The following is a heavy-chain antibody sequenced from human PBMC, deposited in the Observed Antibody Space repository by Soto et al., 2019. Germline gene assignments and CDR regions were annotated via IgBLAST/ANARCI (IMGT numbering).Heavy chain of an antibody. CDR1: GFTFSSYA. Sequence: PGGSLRLSCAASGFTFSSYAMSWVRQAPGKGLEWVSAISGSGGSTYYADSVKGRFTISRDNSKNTLYLQMNSLRAEDTAVYYCANMFPLIIAAARVDDWGQGSLVTVSS. D-gene: IGHD6-13*01. CDR3: ANMFPLIIAAARVDD. V-gene: IGHV3-23*01. J-gene: IGHJ4*02. CDR2: ISGSGGST.